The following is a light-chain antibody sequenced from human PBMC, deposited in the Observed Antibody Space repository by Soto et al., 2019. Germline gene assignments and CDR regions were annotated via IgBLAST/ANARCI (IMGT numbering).Light chain of an antibody. CDR2: DAS. V-gene: IGKV3-11*01. J-gene: IGKJ4*01. CDR3: QQRRNWPPVT. Sequence: EIVLTQSPATLSLSPGERATLSCRASQSVSSYLAWYQQKPGQAPRLLIYDASNRATGIPARFSGSGSGTDFTLTISSLEPEDFAIYYCQQRRNWPPVTFGGGTKLEIK. CDR1: QSVSSY.